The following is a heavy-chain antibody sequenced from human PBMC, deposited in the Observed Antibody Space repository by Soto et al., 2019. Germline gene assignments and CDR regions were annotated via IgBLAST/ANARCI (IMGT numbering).Heavy chain of an antibody. J-gene: IGHJ6*02. Sequence: EVQLLESGGGLVQPGGSLRLSCAASGFIFDTYAMSWVRQAPGKGLEWVSGIDDSGATTYYADSVKGRLTISRDNSKNTLYLQLGSLRADDTAVYFCAKGQSSTGSQTGGRDVGGQGTTVTVSS. V-gene: IGHV3-23*01. CDR1: GFIFDTYA. D-gene: IGHD6-13*01. CDR2: IDDSGATT. CDR3: AKGQSSTGSQTGGRDV.